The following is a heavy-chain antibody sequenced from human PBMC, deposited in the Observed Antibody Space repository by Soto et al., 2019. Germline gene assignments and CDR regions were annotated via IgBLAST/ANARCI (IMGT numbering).Heavy chain of an antibody. CDR2: IYYGGNT. CDR3: VRLSDVMTTFYY. Sequence: SETLSLTCTVSGGSISSNNYYWGWIRQPPGKGLEWIGNIYYGGNTYYNPSLKSRVTISVDTSKNQFSLKLTSVTATDTAVYFCVRLSDVMTTFYYWGQGTLVTVSS. V-gene: IGHV4-39*01. D-gene: IGHD4-17*01. J-gene: IGHJ4*02. CDR1: GGSISSNNYY.